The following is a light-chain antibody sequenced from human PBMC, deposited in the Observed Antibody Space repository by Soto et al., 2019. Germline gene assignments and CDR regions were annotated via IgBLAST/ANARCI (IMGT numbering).Light chain of an antibody. V-gene: IGKV1-5*01. CDR2: GAS. J-gene: IGKJ5*01. CDR1: QNIASS. Sequence: DIQMTLSPSTLSASVGDRVTITCRASQNIASSLAWYQQRRGKAPKVLIYGASTLESGVPSRFSGGGSGTEFTLTISSLQPDDFATYYCQQYNRYSATFGRGTRLEIK. CDR3: QQYNRYSAT.